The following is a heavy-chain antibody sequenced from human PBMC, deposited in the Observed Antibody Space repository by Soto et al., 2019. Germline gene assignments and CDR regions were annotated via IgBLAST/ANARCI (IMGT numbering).Heavy chain of an antibody. CDR3: ARDRGADAPIDF. CDR2: IWHDGLKK. Sequence: QVQLVESGGGVVQPEGSVRLSCVASRFTFSDYGMHWVRQAPGKGLEWVAVIWHDGLKKDYVDSVKGRFTVSRDNSKNTLYLQMNSLRVEDTATYYCARDRGADAPIDFWGQGTLVTVSS. CDR1: RFTFSDYG. V-gene: IGHV3-33*01. J-gene: IGHJ4*02.